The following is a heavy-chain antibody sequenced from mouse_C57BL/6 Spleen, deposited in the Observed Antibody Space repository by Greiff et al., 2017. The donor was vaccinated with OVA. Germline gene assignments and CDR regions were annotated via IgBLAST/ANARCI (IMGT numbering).Heavy chain of an antibody. D-gene: IGHD3-3*01. CDR1: GYAFTNYL. CDR2: INPGSGGT. Sequence: QVQLKESGAELVRPGTSVKVSCKASGYAFTNYLIEWVKQRPGQGLEWIGVINPGSGGTNYNEKFKGKATLTADKSSSTAYMQLSSLTSEDSAVYFCAREGTYYFDYWGQGTTLTVSS. J-gene: IGHJ2*01. CDR3: AREGTYYFDY. V-gene: IGHV1-54*01.